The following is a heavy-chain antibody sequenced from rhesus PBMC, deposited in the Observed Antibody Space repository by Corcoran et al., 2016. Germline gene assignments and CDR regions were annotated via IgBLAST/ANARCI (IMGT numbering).Heavy chain of an antibody. CDR2: ISGSGGST. Sequence: QLQLQESGPGLVKPSETLSLTCAVSGGSISSNYWSWIRQPPGKGLEWICRISGSGGSTDYNPSLNSRVTLSTDTSKNLFSLNLSSVTAADTAVYYCARDWAYNWNYGYFDLWGPGTPITISS. J-gene: IGHJ2*01. CDR1: GGSISSNY. D-gene: IGHD1-26*01. CDR3: ARDWAYNWNYGYFDL. V-gene: IGHV4-173*01.